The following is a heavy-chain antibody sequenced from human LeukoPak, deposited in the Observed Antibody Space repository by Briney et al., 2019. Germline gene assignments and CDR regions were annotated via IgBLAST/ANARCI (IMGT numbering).Heavy chain of an antibody. CDR1: GFTFSSYE. CDR3: ARLYCSGGSCYPLGLYYFDY. Sequence: GGSLRLSCAASGFTFSSYEMNWVRQAPGKGLEWVSYISSSGNTIYYADSVKGRFTISRDNAKNSLYLQMNSLRAEDTAVYYCARLYCSGGSCYPLGLYYFDYWGQGTLVTVSS. V-gene: IGHV3-48*03. CDR2: ISSSGNTI. J-gene: IGHJ4*02. D-gene: IGHD2-15*01.